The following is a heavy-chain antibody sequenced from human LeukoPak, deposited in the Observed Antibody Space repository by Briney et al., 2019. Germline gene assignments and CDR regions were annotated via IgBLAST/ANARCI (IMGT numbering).Heavy chain of an antibody. CDR1: GCTFDYYG. CDR2: INWNGGST. J-gene: IGHJ3*02. D-gene: IGHD1-1*01. Sequence: GGSLRLSCAASGCTFDYYGMSLVRKAPGKGLELVFVINWNGGSTGYADFVKGRFTSSRDNAKQSLYLQMNSLRAEDTALYYCARRTLFYVAGTTEIAFDIWGQGTMVTVSS. V-gene: IGHV3-20*04. CDR3: ARRTLFYVAGTTEIAFDI.